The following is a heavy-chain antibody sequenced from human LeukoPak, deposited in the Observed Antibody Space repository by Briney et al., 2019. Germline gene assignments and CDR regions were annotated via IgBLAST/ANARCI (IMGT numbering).Heavy chain of an antibody. V-gene: IGHV3-11*01. CDR1: GFTFSDYY. CDR3: ARDRAVVVPAAISDGGWFDP. CDR2: ISSSGSTI. J-gene: IGHJ5*02. D-gene: IGHD2-2*02. Sequence: GGSLRLSCAASGFTFSDYYMSWIRQAPGKGLEWVSYISSSGSTIYYADSVKGRSTISRDNAKNSLYLQMNSLRAEDTAVYYCARDRAVVVPAAISDGGWFDPWGQGTLVTVSS.